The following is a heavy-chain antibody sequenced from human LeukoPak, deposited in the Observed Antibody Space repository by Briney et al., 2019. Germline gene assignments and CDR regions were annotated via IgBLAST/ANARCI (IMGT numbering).Heavy chain of an antibody. D-gene: IGHD4-17*01. CDR1: GYTFTDYL. Sequence: ASAKVSCKASGYTFTDYLINWVRQAPEQGLEWMGWINPNSGGTYYAQKFQGRVTMTRDTSISTTYMELSRLTSDDTAVYYCARGDYAEYFQHWGQGTLVTVSS. CDR3: ARGDYAEYFQH. V-gene: IGHV1-2*02. J-gene: IGHJ1*01. CDR2: INPNSGGT.